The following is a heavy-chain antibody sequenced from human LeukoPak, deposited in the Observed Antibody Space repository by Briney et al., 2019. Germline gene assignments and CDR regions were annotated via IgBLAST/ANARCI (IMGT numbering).Heavy chain of an antibody. CDR3: ARDEGGSSWYYFDY. CDR2: IYYSGST. D-gene: IGHD6-13*01. J-gene: IGHJ4*02. Sequence: SETLSLTCTVSGGSISSYYWSWIRQPPGKGLDWIGYIYYSGSTNYNPSLKSRVTISVDKSKNQFSLKLSSVTAADTAVYYCARDEGGSSWYYFDYWGQGTLVTVSS. CDR1: GGSISSYY. V-gene: IGHV4-59*01.